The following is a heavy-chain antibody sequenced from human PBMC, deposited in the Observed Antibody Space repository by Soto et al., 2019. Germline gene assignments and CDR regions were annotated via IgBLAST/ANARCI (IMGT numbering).Heavy chain of an antibody. J-gene: IGHJ4*02. CDR2: IIPIFGTA. CDR1: GGTFSSYA. CDR3: AGIAAAGIRFRYYFDY. V-gene: IGHV1-69*12. Sequence: QVQLVQSGAEVEKPGSSVKVSCKASGGTFSSYAISWVRQAPGQGLEWMGGIIPIFGTANYAQKFQGRVTITADESTSTAYMELSSLRSEDTAVYYCAGIAAAGIRFRYYFDYWGQGTLVTVSS. D-gene: IGHD6-13*01.